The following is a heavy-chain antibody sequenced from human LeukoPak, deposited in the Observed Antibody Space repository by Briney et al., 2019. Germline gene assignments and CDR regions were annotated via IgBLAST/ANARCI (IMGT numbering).Heavy chain of an antibody. CDR2: ISGSGGGT. V-gene: IGHV3-23*01. CDR3: AKDRWQLSPDYYYYMDV. J-gene: IGHJ6*03. CDR1: GFTFSSYA. Sequence: PGGSLRLSCGASGFTFSSYAMNWVRQAPGKGLEWVSAISGSGGGTYYADSVKGRFTISKDNSKNTLYLQMNSLRAEDTAIYYCAKDRWQLSPDYYYYMDVWGKGTTVTVFS. D-gene: IGHD3-16*02.